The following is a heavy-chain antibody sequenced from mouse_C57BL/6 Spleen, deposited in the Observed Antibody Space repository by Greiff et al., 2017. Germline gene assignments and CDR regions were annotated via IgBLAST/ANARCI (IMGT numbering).Heavy chain of an antibody. J-gene: IGHJ1*03. CDR2: IYPGDGDT. V-gene: IGHV1-82*01. Sequence: QVQLQQSGPELVKPGASVKISCKASGYAFSSSWMNWVKQRPGKGLEWIGRIYPGDGDTNYNGKFKGKATLTADKSSSTAYMQLSSLTSEDSAVYFCATAFITTVVATRYCDVWGTGTTVTVSS. D-gene: IGHD1-1*01. CDR3: ATAFITTVVATRYCDV. CDR1: GYAFSSSW.